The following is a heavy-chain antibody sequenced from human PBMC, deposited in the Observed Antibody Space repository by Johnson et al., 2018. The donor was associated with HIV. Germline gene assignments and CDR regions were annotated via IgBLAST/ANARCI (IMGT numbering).Heavy chain of an antibody. CDR3: ARNGLIPAAKGVAFDI. CDR2: ISWNSGSI. D-gene: IGHD2-2*01. J-gene: IGHJ3*02. Sequence: KLVESGGGLVQPGRSLRLSCAASGFTFDDYAMHWVRQAPGKGLEWVSGISWNSGSIAYADSVKGRFTISRDNAKNSLYLQMNSLRAEDTAVYYCARNGLIPAAKGVAFDIWGHGTTVTVSS. V-gene: IGHV3-9*01. CDR1: GFTFDDYA.